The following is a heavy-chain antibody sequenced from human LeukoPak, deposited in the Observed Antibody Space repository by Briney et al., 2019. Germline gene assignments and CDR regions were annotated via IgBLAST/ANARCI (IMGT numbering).Heavy chain of an antibody. CDR1: GFNFGSDA. V-gene: IGHV3-33*01. CDR3: ARSAYRNGYDSLDY. CDR2: IWSDGSND. J-gene: IGHJ4*02. Sequence: GGSLRLSCTASGFNFGSDAMHWVRQAPGKGLEWVAFIWSDGSNDHYADSVKGRFTISRDNSKNTVCLQMNSLRVEDTAVYYCARSAYRNGYDSLDYWGQGTLVTVSS. D-gene: IGHD5-18*01.